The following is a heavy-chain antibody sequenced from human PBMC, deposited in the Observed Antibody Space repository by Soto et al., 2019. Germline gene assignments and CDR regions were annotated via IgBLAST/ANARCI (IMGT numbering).Heavy chain of an antibody. J-gene: IGHJ4*02. D-gene: IGHD6-6*01. CDR2: INPNSGGT. V-gene: IGHV1-2*04. CDR3: ARVGRKSSSTSNFDY. Sequence: ASVKVSCKASGYTFTGYYMHWVQQAPGQGLEWMGWINPNSGGTNYAQKFQGWVTMTRDTSISTAYMELSRLRSDDTAVYYCARVGRKSSSTSNFDYWGQGTLVTVSS. CDR1: GYTFTGYY.